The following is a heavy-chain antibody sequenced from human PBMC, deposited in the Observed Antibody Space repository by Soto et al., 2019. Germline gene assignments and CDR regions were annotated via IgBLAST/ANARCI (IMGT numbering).Heavy chain of an antibody. V-gene: IGHV1-18*01. CDR2: ISAYNGNT. J-gene: IGHJ4*02. CDR1: GYTFTSYG. Sequence: QVQLVQSGAEVKKPGASVKVSCKASGYTFTSYGISWVRQAPGQGLEWMGWISAYNGNTNYAQKLQGRVTMTTDTSTSTAYMELRSLRSDDTAVYYCALYSSSCPLPYYFDYWGQGTLVTVSS. CDR3: ALYSSSCPLPYYFDY. D-gene: IGHD6-13*01.